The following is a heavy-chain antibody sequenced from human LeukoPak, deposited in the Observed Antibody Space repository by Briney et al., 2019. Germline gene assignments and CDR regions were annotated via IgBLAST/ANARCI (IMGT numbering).Heavy chain of an antibody. CDR1: GYTFTNYG. CDR3: ARAGVVVVGDNWFDP. V-gene: IGHV1-18*01. D-gene: IGHD2-21*01. CDR2: ISAYNGNT. Sequence: APVTVSRKTSGYTFTNYGFTWVRQAPGQGLEWMGWISAYNGNTNYAQKLQGRVTMTRDTSTSTVYMELSSLRSEDTAVYYCARAGVVVVGDNWFDPWGQGTLVTVSS. J-gene: IGHJ5*02.